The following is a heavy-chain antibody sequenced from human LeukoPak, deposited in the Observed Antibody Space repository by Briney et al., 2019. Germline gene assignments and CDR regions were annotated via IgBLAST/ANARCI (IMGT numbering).Heavy chain of an antibody. J-gene: IGHJ4*02. CDR3: VRSDDFWSGYYGY. CDR1: GGSNSRYC. Sequence: SDTLSHTRTVSGGSNSRYCGRWIRPPTGKGLVGVGYICYSGRTNYNPSLKSRVTISVDTSKNQFSLKVSSVTAADTAVYYCVRSDDFWSGYYGYWGQGTLVTVSS. CDR2: ICYSGRT. V-gene: IGHV4-59*07. D-gene: IGHD3-3*01.